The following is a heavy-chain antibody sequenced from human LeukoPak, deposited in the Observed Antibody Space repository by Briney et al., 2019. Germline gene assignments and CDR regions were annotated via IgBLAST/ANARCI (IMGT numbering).Heavy chain of an antibody. D-gene: IGHD3-10*01. CDR1: GFTFSSYW. V-gene: IGHV3-7*01. CDR3: ATPPTGRYGSGSQTKEIGYMDV. CDR2: IKQDGSEK. Sequence: GGSLRLSCAASGFTFSSYWMSWVRQAPGKGLEWVANIKQDGSEKYYVDSVKGRFTISRDNAKNSLYLQMNSLRAEDTAVYYCATPPTGRYGSGSQTKEIGYMDVGGKGTTVTVSS. J-gene: IGHJ6*03.